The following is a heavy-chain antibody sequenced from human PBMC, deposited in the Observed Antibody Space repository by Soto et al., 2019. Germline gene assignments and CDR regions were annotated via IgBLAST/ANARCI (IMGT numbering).Heavy chain of an antibody. D-gene: IGHD2-21*01. CDR3: SRHPVGIVAEDD. V-gene: IGHV5-10-1*01. CDR2: IDPLDSHT. CDR1: GYIRNTDW. J-gene: IGHJ4*02. Sequence: PGESLKISCKASGYIRNTDWISWVRQKPGKGLEWMCRIDPLDSHTKYSPSFEGRVNISADRSIATAYLHWTSLETSDTAIYYCSRHPVGIVAEDDGGQGNLVTVSS.